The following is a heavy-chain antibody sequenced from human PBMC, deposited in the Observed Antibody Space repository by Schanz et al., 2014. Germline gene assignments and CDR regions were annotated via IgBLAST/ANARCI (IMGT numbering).Heavy chain of an antibody. Sequence: QVQLVESGGGVVQPGRSLRLSCAASGFTFSTYGLHWVRQAPGKGLEWVASIWDDGSYKYYADSVKGRFTISRDNSKNTLYLQMNSLSTEDTSVYFFAIMKRRIATPTTSSYENCYCYDVDYWGQGTAVTVSS. CDR2: IWDDGSYK. V-gene: IGHV3-33*08. J-gene: IGHJ6*02. D-gene: IGHD1-26*01. CDR1: GFTFSTYG. CDR3: AIMKRRIATPTTSSYENCYCYDVDY.